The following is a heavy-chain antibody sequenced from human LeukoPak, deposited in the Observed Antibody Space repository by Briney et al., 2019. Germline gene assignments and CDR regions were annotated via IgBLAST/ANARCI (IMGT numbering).Heavy chain of an antibody. Sequence: GGSLRLSCAASGFTFSSYAMHWVRQAPGKGLEWVAVISYDGSNKYYADSVKGRFTISRDNSKNTLYLQMNSLRAEDTAMYYCARDQDSGYDSFSSFSDYWGQGTLVTVSS. V-gene: IGHV3-30*04. CDR3: ARDQDSGYDSFSSFSDY. CDR2: ISYDGSNK. D-gene: IGHD5-12*01. CDR1: GFTFSSYA. J-gene: IGHJ4*02.